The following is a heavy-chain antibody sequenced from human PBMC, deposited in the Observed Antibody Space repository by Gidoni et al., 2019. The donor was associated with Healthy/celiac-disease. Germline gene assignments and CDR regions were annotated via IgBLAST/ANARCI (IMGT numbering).Heavy chain of an antibody. CDR3: ARDRSIAAAGTLDY. V-gene: IGHV4-30-4*01. Sequence: QVQLQESGPGLVKPSQTLSLTCTVPGGSIRSGDYYWSWIRQPPGKGLEWIGYIYYSGSTYYNPSLKSRVTISVDTSKNQFSLKLSSVTAADTAVYYCARDRSIAAAGTLDYWGQGTLVTVSS. J-gene: IGHJ4*02. CDR2: IYYSGST. D-gene: IGHD6-13*01. CDR1: GGSIRSGDYY.